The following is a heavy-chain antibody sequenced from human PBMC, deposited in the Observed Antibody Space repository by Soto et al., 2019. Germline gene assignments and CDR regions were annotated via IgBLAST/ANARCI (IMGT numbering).Heavy chain of an antibody. Sequence: PSETLSLTCTVSGGSISSSSYYWGWIRQPPGKGLEWIGSIYYSGSTYYNPSLKSRVTISVDTSKNQFSLKLSSVTAADTAVYYCARLYSSSSDYGMDVWGQGTTVTVSS. D-gene: IGHD6-6*01. V-gene: IGHV4-39*01. J-gene: IGHJ6*02. CDR1: GGSISSSSYY. CDR2: IYYSGST. CDR3: ARLYSSSSDYGMDV.